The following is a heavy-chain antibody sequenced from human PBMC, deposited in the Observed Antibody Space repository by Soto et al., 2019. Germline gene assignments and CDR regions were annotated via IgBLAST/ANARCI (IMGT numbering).Heavy chain of an antibody. CDR1: GFTFSTYD. CDR2: IGTGGDT. CDR3: ARGRYGSGSWTYYYYGMDV. J-gene: IGHJ6*02. D-gene: IGHD3-10*01. Sequence: GGSLRLSCAASGFTFSTYDMHWVRQATGKGLEWVSAIGTGGDTYYPGSVKGRFTISRENAKNSLHLQMNSLRAEDTAVYYCARGRYGSGSWTYYYYGMDVWGQGTTVTVSS. V-gene: IGHV3-13*01.